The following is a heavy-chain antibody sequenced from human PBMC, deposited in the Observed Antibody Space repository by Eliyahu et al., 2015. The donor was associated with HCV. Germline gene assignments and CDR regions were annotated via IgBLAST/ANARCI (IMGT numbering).Heavy chain of an antibody. CDR3: ARQHPAAGTPYWYFDL. D-gene: IGHD6-13*01. CDR2: IYPGDSDT. CDR1: GYSFTSYW. J-gene: IGHJ2*01. Sequence: EVQLVQSGAEVKKPGESLKISCKGSGYSFTSYWIGWVRQMPGKGLEWMGIIYPGDSDTRYSPSFQGQVTISADKSISTAYLQWSSLKASDTAMYYCARQHPAAGTPYWYFDLWGRGTLVTVSS. V-gene: IGHV5-51*01.